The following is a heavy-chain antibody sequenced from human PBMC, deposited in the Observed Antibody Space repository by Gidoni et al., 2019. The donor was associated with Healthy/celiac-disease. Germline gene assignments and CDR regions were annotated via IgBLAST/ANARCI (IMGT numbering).Heavy chain of an antibody. D-gene: IGHD3-22*01. V-gene: IGHV1-69*04. Sequence: QVQLVQSGAEVKKPGSSVKVSCKASGGTFSSYAISWVRQAPGQGLEWMGRIIPILGIANYAQKFQGRVTITADKSTSTAYMELSSLRSEDTAVYYWARANDYYDSSGYSADDAFDIWGQGTMVTVSS. CDR3: ARANDYYDSSGYSADDAFDI. J-gene: IGHJ3*02. CDR1: GGTFSSYA. CDR2: IIPILGIA.